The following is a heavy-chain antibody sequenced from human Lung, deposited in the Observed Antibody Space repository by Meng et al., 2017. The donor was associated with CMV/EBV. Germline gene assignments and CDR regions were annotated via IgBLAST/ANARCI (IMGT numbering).Heavy chain of an antibody. CDR2: IYHSESS. D-gene: IGHD4-17*01. Sequence: SGGSVSSTYHYWTSIRQHPGKGLEWIGYIYHSESSYYNPSLRSRVSMSVDTSKNQFSLKVSSLTAADTAVYYCARATVPHISSIDCWGQGTLVTVSS. J-gene: IGHJ4*02. CDR1: GGSVSSTYHY. V-gene: IGHV4-30-4*01. CDR3: ARATVPHISSIDC.